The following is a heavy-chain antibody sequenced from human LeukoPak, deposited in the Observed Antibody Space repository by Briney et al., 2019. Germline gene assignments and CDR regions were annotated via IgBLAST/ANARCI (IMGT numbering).Heavy chain of an antibody. CDR2: ISSSSSYI. CDR1: GFTFSSYS. CDR3: VRDRGVRDSAFDY. J-gene: IGHJ4*02. D-gene: IGHD3-10*01. V-gene: IGHV3-21*01. Sequence: GGSLRLSCAASGFTFSSYSMNWVRQAPGKGLEWVSSISSSSSYIYYADSVKGRFTISRDNAKNSLYLQMNSLRAEDTAVYYCVRDRGVRDSAFDYWGQGTLVTVSS.